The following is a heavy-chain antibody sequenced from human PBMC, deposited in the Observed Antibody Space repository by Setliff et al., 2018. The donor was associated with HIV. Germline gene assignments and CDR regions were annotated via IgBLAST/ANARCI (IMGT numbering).Heavy chain of an antibody. D-gene: IGHD6-13*01. CDR1: GGSISNSNYF. Sequence: SETLSLTCTVSGGSISNSNYFWDWIRQPPGKGLEWLGSIYSSGSPSYNPSLSSRLIISVDTSKNHVSLRLSSVTAADTGVYYCARHRDPPGTSWIYYYYYMDLWGEGTTVTVS. CDR3: ARHRDPPGTSWIYYYYYMDL. CDR2: IYSSGSP. J-gene: IGHJ6*03. V-gene: IGHV4-39*01.